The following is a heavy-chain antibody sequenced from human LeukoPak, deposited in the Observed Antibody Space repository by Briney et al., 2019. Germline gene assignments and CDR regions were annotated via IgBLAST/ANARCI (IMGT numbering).Heavy chain of an antibody. D-gene: IGHD4-17*01. V-gene: IGHV4-34*01. J-gene: IGHJ4*02. CDR1: GGSFSGHY. Sequence: SETLSLTCAVYGGSFSGHYWSWIRQPPEKGLEWIGEINHSGSTNYNPSLKSRVTISVDTSKNQFSLNLSSVTAADTAVYYCAGVDYGDYGYYFDYWGQGTLVTVSS. CDR3: AGVDYGDYGYYFDY. CDR2: INHSGST.